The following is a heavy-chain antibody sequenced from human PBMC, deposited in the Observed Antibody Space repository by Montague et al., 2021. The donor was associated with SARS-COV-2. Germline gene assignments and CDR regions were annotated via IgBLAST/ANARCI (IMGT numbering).Heavy chain of an antibody. CDR2: INHSANT. CDR1: GGSLSGYY. Sequence: SETLSLTCAVYGGSLSGYYWSWIRQPPEKGLEWIGEINHSANTKYNPSLKSPVTISIDTSKNQFSLKMTSVTAADTATYYCASGIYPSGSYYNRYYYGLSMWGPGTTVIVSS. D-gene: IGHD3-10*01. J-gene: IGHJ6*02. CDR3: ASGIYPSGSYYNRYYYGLSM. V-gene: IGHV4-34*01.